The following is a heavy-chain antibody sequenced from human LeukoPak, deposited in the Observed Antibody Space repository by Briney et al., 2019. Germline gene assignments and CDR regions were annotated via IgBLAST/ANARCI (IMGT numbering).Heavy chain of an antibody. V-gene: IGHV3-30*01. Sequence: PGKSLRLSCAASGFSSSGYAMHWVRQAPGEGLEWVAFISPDGTKKYYADSVKGRFTISRDDSKNIFNLRMDSLRAEDTAVYYCTRDGNSIFGVIIPYYFDYWGLGSQVIVSS. CDR2: ISPDGTKK. CDR1: GFSSSGYA. J-gene: IGHJ4*02. CDR3: TRDGNSIFGVIIPYYFDY. D-gene: IGHD3-3*01.